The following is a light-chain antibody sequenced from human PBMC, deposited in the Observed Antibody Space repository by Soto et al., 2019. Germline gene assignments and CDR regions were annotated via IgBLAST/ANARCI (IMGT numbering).Light chain of an antibody. J-gene: IGKJ1*01. Sequence: IVLTQSPGTLSLSPGERATLSCTASQSLNSGYLAWYQQKPGQAPRLLIYGASSRATGIPDRFSGSVSGTEFTLTISRLEPDDFAVYYCQQYCSSLRTFGQGTKVDIK. V-gene: IGKV3-20*01. CDR2: GAS. CDR1: QSLNSGY. CDR3: QQYCSSLRT.